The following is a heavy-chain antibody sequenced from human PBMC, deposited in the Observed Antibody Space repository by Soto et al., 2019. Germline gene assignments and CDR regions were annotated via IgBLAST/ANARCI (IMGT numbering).Heavy chain of an antibody. CDR3: ASQGGDIVLVPAAHGHYYGMDV. V-gene: IGHV1-3*01. CDR1: GYTFTSYA. D-gene: IGHD2-2*01. J-gene: IGHJ6*02. Sequence: ASVKVSCKASGYTFTSYAMHWVRQAPGQRLEWMGWINAGNGNTKYSQKFQGRVTITRDTSASTAYMELSSLRSEDTAVYYCASQGGDIVLVPAAHGHYYGMDVWGQGTTVTVSS. CDR2: INAGNGNT.